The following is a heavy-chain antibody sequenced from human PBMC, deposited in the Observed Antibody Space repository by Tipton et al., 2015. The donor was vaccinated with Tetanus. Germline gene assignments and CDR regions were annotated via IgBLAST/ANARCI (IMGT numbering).Heavy chain of an antibody. J-gene: IGHJ4*02. CDR1: GGSISSSSYY. Sequence: TLSLTCTASGGSISSSSYYWGWIRQPPGKGLEWIGSIYYSGSTYYNPSLKSRVTISVDTSENQFSLKLSSVTAADTAVYYCASQADPNYYDSSGYYYEPDYWGQGTLVTVSS. V-gene: IGHV4-39*01. CDR3: ASQADPNYYDSSGYYYEPDY. CDR2: IYYSGST. D-gene: IGHD3-22*01.